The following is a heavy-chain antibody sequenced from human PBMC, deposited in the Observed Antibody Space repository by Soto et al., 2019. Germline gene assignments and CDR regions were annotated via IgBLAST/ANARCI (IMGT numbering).Heavy chain of an antibody. CDR1: GYTFTGYY. V-gene: IGHV1-2*04. Sequence: ASVKVSCKASGYTFTGYYMHWVRQAPGQGLEWMGWINPNSGGTNYAQKFQGWVTMTRDTSISTAYMELSRLRSDDTAVYYCARGPDYGGNSWFDPWGQGTLVTVSS. J-gene: IGHJ5*02. D-gene: IGHD4-17*01. CDR3: ARGPDYGGNSWFDP. CDR2: INPNSGGT.